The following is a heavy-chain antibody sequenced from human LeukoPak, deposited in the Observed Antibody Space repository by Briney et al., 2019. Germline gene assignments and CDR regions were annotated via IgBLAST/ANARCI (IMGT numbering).Heavy chain of an antibody. J-gene: IGHJ4*02. D-gene: IGHD3-10*01. V-gene: IGHV3-7*01. CDR3: AKLAKYFYGSETYYFFEH. CDR1: GFSFTTYW. CDR2: INQDGTEK. Sequence: GESLRLSCAASGFSFTTYWMSWVRQAPGKGLEWVANINQDGTEKYYVDSVKGRFTISRDNAKSSLYLQMNSLRLEDTAVYYCAKLAKYFYGSETYYFFEHWGQGTPVTASS.